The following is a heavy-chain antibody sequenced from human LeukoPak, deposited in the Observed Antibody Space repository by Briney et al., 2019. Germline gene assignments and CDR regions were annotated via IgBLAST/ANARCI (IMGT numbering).Heavy chain of an antibody. D-gene: IGHD3-16*01. J-gene: IGHJ5*02. V-gene: IGHV3-33*01. Sequence: PGGSLRLSCAASGFTFSSYGMHWVRQAPGKGLEWVAVIWYDGSNKYYADSVKGRFTISRDNSKNTLYLQMNSLRAEDTAVYYYARGSFRVLGPYPGWGPWGQGTLVTVSS. CDR2: IWYDGSNK. CDR1: GFTFSSYG. CDR3: ARGSFRVLGPYPGWGP.